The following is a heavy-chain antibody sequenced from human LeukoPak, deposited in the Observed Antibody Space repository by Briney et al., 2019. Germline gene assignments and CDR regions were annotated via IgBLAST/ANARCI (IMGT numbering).Heavy chain of an antibody. J-gene: IGHJ4*02. CDR3: ARLRGAMTPVTSDFDY. D-gene: IGHD4-17*01. Sequence: TSETLSLTCTVSGGSVSGSSYYWAWIRQPPGKGLEWLGSGFYSGSAYYNPSLKSRLTIFVDTSKNQFSLDLSSVTAADTAVYYCARLRGAMTPVTSDFDYWGQGILVTVSS. V-gene: IGHV4-39*01. CDR2: GFYSGSA. CDR1: GGSVSGSSYY.